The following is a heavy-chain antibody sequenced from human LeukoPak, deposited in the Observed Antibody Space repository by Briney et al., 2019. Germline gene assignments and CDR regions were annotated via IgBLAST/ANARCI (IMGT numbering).Heavy chain of an antibody. D-gene: IGHD2-21*01. V-gene: IGHV3-48*03. J-gene: IGHJ5*02. CDR2: ISSSPSTI. Sequence: GGSLRLSCAASGFTFSSYEMSWVRQAPGKGLEWVSYISSSPSTIFYADSVKGRFTISRSSAENSLYLQMNSLRAEDTAVYYCARGGRASAYTWGQGTLVTVSS. CDR3: ARGGRASAYT. CDR1: GFTFSSYE.